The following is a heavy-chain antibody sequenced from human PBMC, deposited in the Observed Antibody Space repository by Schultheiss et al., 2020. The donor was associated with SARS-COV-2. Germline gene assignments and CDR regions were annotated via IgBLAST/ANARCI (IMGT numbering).Heavy chain of an antibody. D-gene: IGHD3-22*01. Sequence: GGSLRLSCAASGFTFSSYAMSWVRQAPGKGLEWVSYIGSSGSTIYYADSVKGRFTISRDNAKNTLYLQMSSLRAEDTAVYYCVKDRNYYDSSGYPSHWGQGTLVTVSS. CDR1: GFTFSSYA. V-gene: IGHV3-48*04. CDR2: IGSSGSTI. CDR3: VKDRNYYDSSGYPSH. J-gene: IGHJ4*02.